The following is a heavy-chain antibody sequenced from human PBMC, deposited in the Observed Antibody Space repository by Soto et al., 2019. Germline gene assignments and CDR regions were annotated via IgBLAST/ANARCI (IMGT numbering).Heavy chain of an antibody. D-gene: IGHD2-21*02. CDR2: ISYDGSNK. CDR3: AKSMTGDLNWFDP. V-gene: IGHV3-30*18. J-gene: IGHJ5*02. Sequence: GGSLRLSCAASGFTFSSYGMHWVRQAPGKGLEWVAVISYDGSNKYYADSVKGRFTISRDNSKNTLYLQMNSLRAEDTAVYYCAKSMTGDLNWFDPWGQGTLVTVSS. CDR1: GFTFSSYG.